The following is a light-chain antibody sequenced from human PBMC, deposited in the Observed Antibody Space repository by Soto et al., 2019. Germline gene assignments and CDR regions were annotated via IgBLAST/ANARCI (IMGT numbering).Light chain of an antibody. V-gene: IGKV3-20*01. CDR2: DAS. J-gene: IGKJ1*01. CDR1: QSVSSNY. Sequence: EIVLTQSPGALSSSPGERATLSRGASQSVSSNYLAWYQQKNGQAPRLLIYDASNRATGIPARFSGSGSGTDFNLTISSLQPDDFATYYCQQYVTAFRTFGQGTKVDIK. CDR3: QQYVTAFRT.